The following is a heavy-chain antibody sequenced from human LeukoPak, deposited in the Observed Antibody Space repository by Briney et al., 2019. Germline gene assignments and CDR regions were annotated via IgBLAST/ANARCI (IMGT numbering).Heavy chain of an antibody. CDR3: VRGGPEASGDAFDF. J-gene: IGHJ3*01. CDR1: GFTFSRYW. D-gene: IGHD2-15*01. CDR2: IKLDGSEK. V-gene: IGHV3-7*01. Sequence: PGGSLRLSCATSGFTFSRYWMSWVRQAPGKGLEWVANIKLDGSEKYYVDSVKGRFTISRDNAKNSRYLQMSSLRAEDTAVYYCVRGGPEASGDAFDFWGQGTMVTVSS.